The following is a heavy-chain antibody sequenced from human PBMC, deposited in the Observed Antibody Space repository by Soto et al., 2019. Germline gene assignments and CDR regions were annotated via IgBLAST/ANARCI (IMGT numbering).Heavy chain of an antibody. CDR3: AIIAVARGNY. CDR2: ISTYNGNT. J-gene: IGHJ4*02. Sequence: ASVKVSCKASGYTFTSNDISWVRQAPGQGLEWMGWISTYNGNTNYAQKLQGRVTMTTDTSTSTAYMELRSLRSDDTAVYYCAIIAVARGNYWGQGTLVTVSS. V-gene: IGHV1-18*04. D-gene: IGHD6-19*01. CDR1: GYTFTSND.